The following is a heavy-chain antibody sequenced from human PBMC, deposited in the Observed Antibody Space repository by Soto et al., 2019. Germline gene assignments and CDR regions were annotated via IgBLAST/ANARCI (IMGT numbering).Heavy chain of an antibody. CDR2: IIPIFGTA. CDR1: GGTFSSYA. CDR3: ASVDSSSWHKDYYYYYGMDV. V-gene: IGHV1-69*13. Sequence: ASVKVSCKASGGTFSSYAISWVRQAPGQGLEWMGGIIPIFGTANYAQKFQGRVTITADESTSTAYMELSSLRSEDTAVYYCASVDSSSWHKDYYYYYGMDVWGQGTTVTVSS. J-gene: IGHJ6*02. D-gene: IGHD6-13*01.